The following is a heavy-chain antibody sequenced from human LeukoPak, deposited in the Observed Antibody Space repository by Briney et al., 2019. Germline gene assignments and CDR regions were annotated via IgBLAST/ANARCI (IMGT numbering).Heavy chain of an antibody. J-gene: IGHJ3*01. D-gene: IGHD3-16*01. CDR1: RITFRHHA. V-gene: IGHV3-23*01. Sequence: GGSLRLSCVASRITFRHHAMNWVRQAPGKGLEWVSSIFDSGAPSYHSDSVKGRFTISRDNSRDTFYLQMENLRAEDSATYYCTKAVGGGRDAYDVWGQGTRVIVSS. CDR3: TKAVGGGRDAYDV. CDR2: IFDSGAPS.